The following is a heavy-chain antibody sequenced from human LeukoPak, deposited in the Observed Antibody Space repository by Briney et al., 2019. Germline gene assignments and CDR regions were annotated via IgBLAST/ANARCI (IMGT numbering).Heavy chain of an antibody. CDR2: IYSGGST. Sequence: GGSLRLSCAASGFTVSSNYMSWVRQAPGKGLEWVSVIYSGGSTYYADSVKGRFTISRDNSKNTLYLQMNSLRAEDTAVYYCARYFGYYDSSGYPSGYYYYGMDGWGQGTTVTVSS. CDR3: ARYFGYYDSSGYPSGYYYYGMDG. V-gene: IGHV3-53*01. D-gene: IGHD3-22*01. CDR1: GFTVSSNY. J-gene: IGHJ6*02.